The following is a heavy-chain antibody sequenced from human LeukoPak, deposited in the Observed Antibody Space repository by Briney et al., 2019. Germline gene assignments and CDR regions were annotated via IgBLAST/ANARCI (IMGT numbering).Heavy chain of an antibody. Sequence: TGGSLRLSCAASGFTFSSYWMSWVRQAPGKGLEWVANIKQDGSEKYYVDSVKGRFTISRDNAKNSLYLQMNSLRAEDTAVYYCAREGDTYYYDSSGAYFDYWGQGTLVTVSS. J-gene: IGHJ4*02. V-gene: IGHV3-7*01. CDR1: GFTFSSYW. CDR2: IKQDGSEK. CDR3: AREGDTYYYDSSGAYFDY. D-gene: IGHD3-22*01.